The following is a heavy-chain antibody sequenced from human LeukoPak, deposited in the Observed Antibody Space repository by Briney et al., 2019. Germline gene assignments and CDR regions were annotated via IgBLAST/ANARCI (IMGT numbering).Heavy chain of an antibody. CDR1: GFTFSNFV. V-gene: IGHV3-23*01. CDR3: AKDTPRDDP. J-gene: IGHJ5*02. CDR2: ISGSGGRGTT. Sequence: GGSLRLSCAASGFTFSNFVMTWVRQAPGKGLEWVSAISGSGGRGTTYYADSAKGRFTISRDNAKNTMYLQMNSLSVEDTAVYYCAKDTPRDDPWGQGTLVTVSS.